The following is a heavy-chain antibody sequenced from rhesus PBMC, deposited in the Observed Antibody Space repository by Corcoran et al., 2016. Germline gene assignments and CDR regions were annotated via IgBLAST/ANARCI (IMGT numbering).Heavy chain of an antibody. D-gene: IGHD1-1*01. V-gene: IGHV4-73*01. Sequence: QVTLQPWGEGLVTPSETLSLTCAVYGGSMSGYYYWTLLRPAPGKGLEWIGNIDGNSASSQYNPSLKNRVTISGDTSKKQFSLRLNSVTAADTAVYYCARGGQPHDAFDFWGQGLRVTVSS. CDR1: GGSMSGYYY. CDR2: IDGNSASS. J-gene: IGHJ3*01. CDR3: ARGGQPHDAFDF.